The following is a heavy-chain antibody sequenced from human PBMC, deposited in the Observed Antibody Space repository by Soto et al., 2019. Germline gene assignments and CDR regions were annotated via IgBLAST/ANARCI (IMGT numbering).Heavy chain of an antibody. CDR3: ARGPGYIDGWRTFDF. CDR1: GGTFSSYA. CDR2: IIPIFGTA. Sequence: ASVKVSCKASGGTFSSYAISWVRQAPGQGLEWMGGIIPIFGTANYAQKFQGRVTITADESTSTAYMELSSLRSEDTAVYFCARGPGYIDGWRTFDFWGRGILVTVSS. D-gene: IGHD6-19*01. V-gene: IGHV1-69*13. J-gene: IGHJ4*02.